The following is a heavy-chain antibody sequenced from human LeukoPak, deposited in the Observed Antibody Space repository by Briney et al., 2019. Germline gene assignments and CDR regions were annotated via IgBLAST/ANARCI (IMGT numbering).Heavy chain of an antibody. Sequence: PGRSLRLSCAAPGFTFSSYGMHWVRQAPGKGLEGVAVIWYDGSNKYYADSVKGRFTISRDNSKNTLYLQMNSLRAEDTAVYYCAKGRYSYGSGAFDIWGQGTVVTVSS. J-gene: IGHJ3*02. D-gene: IGHD5-18*01. V-gene: IGHV3-33*06. CDR1: GFTFSSYG. CDR3: AKGRYSYGSGAFDI. CDR2: IWYDGSNK.